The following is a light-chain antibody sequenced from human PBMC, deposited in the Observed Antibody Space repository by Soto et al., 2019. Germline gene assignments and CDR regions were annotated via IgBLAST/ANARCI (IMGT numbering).Light chain of an antibody. V-gene: IGLV2-14*01. CDR2: DVS. CDR3: SSYKRSSTLYV. J-gene: IGLJ1*01. Sequence: QSALTQPASVSGSPGQSITISCTGTSSDVGGYNYVSWYQQHPGKAPKLMIYDVSNRPSGVSNRFSGSKSGNTASLTISGLQAEDEAAYYCSSYKRSSTLYVFGTGTKLTVL. CDR1: SSDVGGYNY.